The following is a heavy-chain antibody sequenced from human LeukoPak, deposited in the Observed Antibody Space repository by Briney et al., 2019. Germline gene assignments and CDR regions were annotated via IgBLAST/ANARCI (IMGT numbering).Heavy chain of an antibody. J-gene: IGHJ4*02. CDR3: ARLAVAGDFDY. CDR1: GGSFSGYY. CDR2: INHSGST. V-gene: IGHV4-34*01. D-gene: IGHD6-19*01. Sequence: SETLSLTCAVYGGSFSGYYWSWIRQPPGKGLEWIGEINHSGSTNYNPSLKSRVTISVDTSKNQFSLKLSSVTAADTAVYYCARLAVAGDFDYWGQGTLVTVSS.